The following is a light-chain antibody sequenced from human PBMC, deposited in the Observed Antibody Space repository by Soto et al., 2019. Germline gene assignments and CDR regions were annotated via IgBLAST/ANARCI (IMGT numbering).Light chain of an antibody. CDR2: DAS. J-gene: IGKJ4*01. Sequence: DIPVPQAPSALSASVRARVTITCRASQSISSYLGWYQQKPGKAPNLLIYDASTLHSGVPSRFSGGGSGTDFTLTISSLQPEDFATYYCQQVNVYPSTFGGGTKVDI. CDR1: QSISSY. CDR3: QQVNVYPST. V-gene: IGKV1-9*01.